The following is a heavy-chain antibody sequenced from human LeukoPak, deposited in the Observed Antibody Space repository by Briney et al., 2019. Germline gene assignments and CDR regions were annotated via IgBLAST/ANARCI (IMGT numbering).Heavy chain of an antibody. CDR1: GFTFSTYV. CDR2: ITGGSDST. D-gene: IGHD2-15*01. J-gene: IGHJ4*02. CDR3: AKGSAKVRPYYFDY. V-gene: IGHV3-23*01. Sequence: GGSLRLSCAASGFTFSTYVMSWVRQAPGKGLEWVSAITGGSDSTYYADSVKGRFTVSRDNSKNTLYLQMNSLRADDTAVYYCAKGSAKVRPYYFDYWGQGTLVTVSS.